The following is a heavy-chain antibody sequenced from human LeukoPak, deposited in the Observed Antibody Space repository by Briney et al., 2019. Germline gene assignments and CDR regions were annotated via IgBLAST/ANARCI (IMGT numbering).Heavy chain of an antibody. CDR3: ARASEWLPFDW. Sequence: ASVKVSCKASGYTFTSYAMHWVRQAPGQRLEWMGWINAGNGNAKYSQKFQGRVTITRDTSASTAYMELSSLRSEDTAVYYCARASEWLPFDWWGQGTLVTVSS. D-gene: IGHD5-12*01. CDR2: INAGNGNA. V-gene: IGHV1-3*01. CDR1: GYTFTSYA. J-gene: IGHJ4*02.